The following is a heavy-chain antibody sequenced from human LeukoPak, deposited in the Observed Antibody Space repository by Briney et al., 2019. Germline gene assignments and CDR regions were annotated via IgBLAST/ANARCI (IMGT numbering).Heavy chain of an antibody. V-gene: IGHV4-39*07. J-gene: IGHJ4*02. Sequence: KPSETLSLTCTVSGGSISSSSYYWSWIRQPPGKGLEWIGEIIDDGSTKYNSSLKSRVTISLDTSKNQFSLILRSVTAADTAMYFCARGLASGYPPIPFDYWGQGTLVTVTS. CDR2: IIDDGST. CDR3: ARGLASGYPPIPFDY. CDR1: GGSISSSSYY. D-gene: IGHD3-3*01.